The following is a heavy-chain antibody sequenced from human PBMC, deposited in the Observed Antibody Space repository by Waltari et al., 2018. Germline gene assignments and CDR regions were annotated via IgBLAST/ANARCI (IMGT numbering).Heavy chain of an antibody. CDR3: ARGSGGWYGQPLDY. CDR2: TYYRSKWYN. CDR1: GDSVSSNTAA. V-gene: IGHV6-1*01. J-gene: IGHJ4*02. D-gene: IGHD6-19*01. Sequence: VQLQQSGPGLVKHSQTLSLTCAIAGDSVSSNTAAWHWIRQSPSRGLEWLGRTYYRSKWYNDYAVSVKSRITINPDTSKNQFSLQLNSVTPEDTAVYYCARGSGGWYGQPLDYWGQGTLVTVSS.